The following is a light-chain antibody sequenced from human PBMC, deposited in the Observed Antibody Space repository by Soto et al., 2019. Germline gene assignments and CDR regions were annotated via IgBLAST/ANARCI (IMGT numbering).Light chain of an antibody. CDR1: TLRSRY. CDR3: QTWDGNTVV. CDR2: QDS. Sequence: SYELTQPPSVSVSPGQTASISCSGATLRSRYIAWFQQRPGQSPLVVIFQDSKRPSGIPARFSGSYSGNTATLTITETQNLDEADYFCQTWDGNTVVFGGGTKVTVL. J-gene: IGLJ2*01. V-gene: IGLV3-1*01.